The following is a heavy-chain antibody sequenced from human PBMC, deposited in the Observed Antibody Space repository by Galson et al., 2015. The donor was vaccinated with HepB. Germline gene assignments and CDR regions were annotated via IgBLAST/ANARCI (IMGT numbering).Heavy chain of an antibody. CDR3: ARVSRDGSKWGYFDY. CDR2: ISGSGGST. J-gene: IGHJ4*02. V-gene: IGHV3-23*01. D-gene: IGHD5-24*01. Sequence: SLRLSCAASGFTFSSYAMSWVRQAPGKGLEWASAISGSGGSTYYADSVKGRFTISRDNSKNMLYLQMNSLRAEDTAAYYWARVSRDGSKWGYFDYWGQGTLVTVSS. CDR1: GFTFSSYA.